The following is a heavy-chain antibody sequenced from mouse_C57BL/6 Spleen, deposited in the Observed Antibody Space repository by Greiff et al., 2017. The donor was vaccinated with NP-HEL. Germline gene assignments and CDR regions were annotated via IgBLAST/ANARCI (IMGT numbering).Heavy chain of an antibody. J-gene: IGHJ4*01. CDR2: ISSGGSYT. Sequence: EVKLVEPGGDLVKPGGSLKLSCAASGFTFSSYGMSWVRQTPDKRLEWVATISSGGSYTYYPDSVKGRFTISRDNAKNTLYLQMSSLKSEDTAMYYCARRGISSYREDAMDDWGQGTSVTVSS. D-gene: IGHD1-1*01. CDR3: ARRGISSYREDAMDD. CDR1: GFTFSSYG. V-gene: IGHV5-6*02.